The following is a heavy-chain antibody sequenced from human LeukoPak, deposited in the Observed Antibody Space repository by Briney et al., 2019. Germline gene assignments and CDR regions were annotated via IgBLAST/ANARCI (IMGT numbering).Heavy chain of an antibody. V-gene: IGHV3-30*18. CDR2: ISYEGNNK. CDR3: AKVYRELYYYDSSGYYGGDY. J-gene: IGHJ4*02. Sequence: GGSLRLSCEASGFTFSSYGMHGVRQAPGKGLEGGAVISYEGNNKYYADCVKGRFTISRDNYENTVYLQMNRLRPGHRGVYYFAKVYRELYYYDSSGYYGGDYWGQGTLVTVSS. CDR1: GFTFSSYG. D-gene: IGHD3-22*01.